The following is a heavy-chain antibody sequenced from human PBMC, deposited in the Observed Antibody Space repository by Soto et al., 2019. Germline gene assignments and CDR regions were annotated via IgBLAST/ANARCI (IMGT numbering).Heavy chain of an antibody. J-gene: IGHJ4*02. Sequence: QPRGSLRLSCAASGFTFSSYAMSRVRQAPGKGLQWVPAITGTGPSTHSADPVKGRFTISRHNSKHTLYLQMNSLRAEDTAVYYCAKKGGYSYGFDYWGQGTLLTVSS. CDR3: AKKGGYSYGFDY. CDR1: GFTFSSYA. CDR2: ITGTGPST. V-gene: IGHV3-23*01. D-gene: IGHD5-18*01.